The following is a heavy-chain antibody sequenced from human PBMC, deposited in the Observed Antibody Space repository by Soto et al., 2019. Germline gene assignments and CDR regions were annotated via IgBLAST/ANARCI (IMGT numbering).Heavy chain of an antibody. CDR1: GFTFSSYS. CDR2: ISSSSSYI. J-gene: IGHJ4*02. D-gene: IGHD3-10*01. CDR3: ARGLPDGSGQYCDY. Sequence: EVQLVESGGGRVKPGGSLRLSCAASGFTFSSYSMNWVRQAPGKGLEWVSSISSSSSYIYYGDSVKGRFTISRDNAKNSLYLQMNSLRAEDTAVYYCARGLPDGSGQYCDYWGQGTLVTVSS. V-gene: IGHV3-21*01.